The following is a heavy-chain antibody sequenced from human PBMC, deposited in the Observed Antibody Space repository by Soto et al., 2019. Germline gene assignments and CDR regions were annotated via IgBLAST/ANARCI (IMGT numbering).Heavy chain of an antibody. CDR3: ARLVGSTSQSHGDYYYGMDV. V-gene: IGHV4-59*01. D-gene: IGHD2-2*01. CDR2: IYYSGST. J-gene: IGHJ6*02. CDR1: GGPISSYY. Sequence: SETLSLTCTVSGGPISSYYWSWIRQPPGKGLEWIGYIYYSGSTNYNPSLKSRVTISVDTSKNQFSLKLSSVTAADTAVYYCARLVGSTSQSHGDYYYGMDVWGQGTTVTVSS.